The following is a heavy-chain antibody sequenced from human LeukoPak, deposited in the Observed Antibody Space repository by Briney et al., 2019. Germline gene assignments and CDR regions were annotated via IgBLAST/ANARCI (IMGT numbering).Heavy chain of an antibody. CDR3: ARTGGRITMVRGPDY. J-gene: IGHJ4*02. D-gene: IGHD3-10*01. CDR1: GGSISSGGYY. Sequence: SQTLSLTCTVSGGSISSGGYYWSWIRQPPGKGLEWIGYIYHSGSTYYNPSLKSRVTISVDRSKNQFSLKLSSVTAADTAVYYCARTGGRITMVRGPDYWGQGTLVTVSS. V-gene: IGHV4-30-2*01. CDR2: IYHSGST.